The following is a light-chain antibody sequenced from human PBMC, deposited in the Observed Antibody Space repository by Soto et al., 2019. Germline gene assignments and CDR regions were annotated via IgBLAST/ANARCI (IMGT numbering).Light chain of an antibody. CDR3: QQYNDWPPIT. Sequence: VMTQSPPTLSVSPGERATLSCRASQSVSTDLAWYQQKPGQAPRLLIYGASTRATDVPARFSGGGSGTEFTLTISSLHSEYVAIYYCQQYNDWPPITVGPGTKVDIK. V-gene: IGKV3-15*01. CDR1: QSVSTD. J-gene: IGKJ3*01. CDR2: GAS.